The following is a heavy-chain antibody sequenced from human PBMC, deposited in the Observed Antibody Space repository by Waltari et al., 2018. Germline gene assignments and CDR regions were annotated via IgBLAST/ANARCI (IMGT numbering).Heavy chain of an antibody. Sequence: QVQLVESGGGVVQPGGSLRLSCAASGFPFSSYGMHWVAQAPGKGLEWVAFIRYDGSNKYYADSVKGRFTISRDNSKNTLYLQMNSLRAEDTAVYYCAKDQDDYGGNSEEYWGQGTLVTVSS. J-gene: IGHJ4*02. CDR1: GFPFSSYG. V-gene: IGHV3-30*02. CDR3: AKDQDDYGGNSEEY. D-gene: IGHD2-21*02. CDR2: IRYDGSNK.